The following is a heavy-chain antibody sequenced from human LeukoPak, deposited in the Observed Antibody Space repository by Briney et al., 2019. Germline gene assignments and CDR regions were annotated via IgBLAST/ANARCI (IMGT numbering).Heavy chain of an antibody. J-gene: IGHJ4*02. CDR2: ISGSGGST. D-gene: IGHD1-26*01. Sequence: GGSLRLSCAASGITFSSYAMSWVRQAPGKGLEWVSAISGSGGSTHYVDSLKGRFTISRDNSKNTLYLQMSSLRAEDTAVYYCAKGHSGKRSCYFDYWGQGTLVTVSS. CDR3: AKGHSGKRSCYFDY. CDR1: GITFSSYA. V-gene: IGHV3-23*01.